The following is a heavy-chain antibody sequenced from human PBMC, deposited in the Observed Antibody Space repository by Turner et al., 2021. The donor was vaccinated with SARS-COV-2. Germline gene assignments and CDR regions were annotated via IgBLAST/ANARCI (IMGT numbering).Heavy chain of an antibody. CDR3: AKVASNPGDYFDY. CDR1: GFTFSSYA. J-gene: IGHJ4*02. Sequence: EVQLLESGGGLVQPGGSLRLSCAASGFTFSSYAMSWVRQAPGKGLEWGSGISDSGGSKYYADSVKGRFTISRDNSKNTLYLQMNSLRAEDTAVYYCAKVASNPGDYFDYWGQGTLVTVSS. D-gene: IGHD4-17*01. CDR2: ISDSGGSK. V-gene: IGHV3-23*01.